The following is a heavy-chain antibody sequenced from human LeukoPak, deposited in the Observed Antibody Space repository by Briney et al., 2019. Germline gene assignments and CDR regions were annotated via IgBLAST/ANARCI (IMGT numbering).Heavy chain of an antibody. V-gene: IGHV3-53*01. Sequence: GGSLRLSCAATGITFSTNSMSWVRQAPGRGLEWVSVFYVGGATYYADSVKGRFTISRDNSENTLYLQMKSLRAEDTAVYYCARGDGYNFFDYWGQGTLVTVSS. D-gene: IGHD5-24*01. CDR1: GITFSTNS. CDR3: ARGDGYNFFDY. J-gene: IGHJ4*02. CDR2: FYVGGAT.